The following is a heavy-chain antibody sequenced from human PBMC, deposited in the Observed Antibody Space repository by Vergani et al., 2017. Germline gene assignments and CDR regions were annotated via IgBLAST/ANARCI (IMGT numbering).Heavy chain of an antibody. CDR1: GYTFTSYY. D-gene: IGHD2-2*03. V-gene: IGHV1-46*01. CDR3: ARDSGYFSSTSCYVGRDWFDP. J-gene: IGHJ5*02. CDR2: INPSGGSR. Sequence: QVQLVQSGAEVKNPGASVKVSCKASGYTFTSYYMHWVRQAPGQGLEWMGIINPSGGSRSYPQKFQGRVTMTRDTSTGTVYMELSSLRSEDTAVFYCARDSGYFSSTSCYVGRDWFDPWNQGSVVTVSS.